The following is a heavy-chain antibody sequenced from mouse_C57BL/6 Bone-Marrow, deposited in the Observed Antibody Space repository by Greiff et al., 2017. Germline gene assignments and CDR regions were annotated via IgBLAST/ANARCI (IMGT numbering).Heavy chain of an antibody. CDR2: IDPSDSYT. CDR1: GYTFTSYW. Sequence: QVHVKQPGAELVRPGTSVKLSCKASGYTFTSYWMHWVKQRPGQGLEWIGVIDPSDSYTNYNQKFKGKATLTVDTSSSTAYMQLSSLTSEDSAVYYCARADGYYAMDYWGQGTSVTVSS. V-gene: IGHV1-59*01. J-gene: IGHJ4*01. D-gene: IGHD2-3*01. CDR3: ARADGYYAMDY.